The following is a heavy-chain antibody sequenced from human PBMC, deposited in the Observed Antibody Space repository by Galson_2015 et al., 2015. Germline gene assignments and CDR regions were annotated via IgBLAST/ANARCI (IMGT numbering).Heavy chain of an antibody. CDR3: AIIVVVPAAIWGAFDI. CDR1: GFTFSSYS. CDR2: ISSSSSYI. V-gene: IGHV3-21*01. J-gene: IGHJ3*02. Sequence: SLRLSCAASGFTFSSYSMNWVRQAPGKGLEWVSSISSSSSYIYYADSVKGRFTISRDNAKNSLYLQMNSLRAEDTAVYYCAIIVVVPAAIWGAFDIWGQGTMVTVSS. D-gene: IGHD2-2*01.